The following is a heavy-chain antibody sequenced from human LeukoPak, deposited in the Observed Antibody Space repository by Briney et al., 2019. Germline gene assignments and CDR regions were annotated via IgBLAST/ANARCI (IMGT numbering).Heavy chain of an antibody. V-gene: IGHV4-4*09. D-gene: IGHD3-3*01. CDR3: ARRGTIFGPESL. J-gene: IGHJ2*01. CDR1: GGSISSYY. Sequence: PSETLSLTCTVSGGSISSYYWSWIRQPPRKGLEWIGCIYTTGSTDYNPSLKSRVTISVDTSKNQLSLNLSSVTAADTAVYFCARRGTIFGPESLWGRGTLVTVSS. CDR2: IYTTGST.